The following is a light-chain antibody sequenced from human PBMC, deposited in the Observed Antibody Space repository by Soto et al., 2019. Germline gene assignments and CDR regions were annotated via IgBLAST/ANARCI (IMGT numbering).Light chain of an antibody. CDR3: SLYAGSGIWM. V-gene: IGLV2-23*02. J-gene: IGLJ7*01. Sequence: QSALTQPASVSGSPGQSITISCTGTSSYNLVSWYQQHPGKAPKLMIYEFTKRPLGVSNRFSGSKSGNTASLTISGLQAEDEADYHCSLYAGSGIWMFGGGTQLTVL. CDR1: SSYNL. CDR2: EFT.